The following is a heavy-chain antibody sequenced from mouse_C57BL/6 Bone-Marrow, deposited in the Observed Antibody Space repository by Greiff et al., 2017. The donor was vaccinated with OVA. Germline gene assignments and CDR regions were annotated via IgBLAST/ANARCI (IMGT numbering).Heavy chain of an antibody. V-gene: IGHV1-15*01. CDR3: TRGRWFLFAY. J-gene: IGHJ3*01. Sequence: QVQLQQSGAELVRPGASVTLSCKASGYTFTDYEMHWVKQTPVHGLEWIGAIDPETGGTAYNQKFKGKAILTADKSSSTAYMELRSLTSEDSAVYYCTRGRWFLFAYWGQGTLVTVSA. D-gene: IGHD2-3*01. CDR1: GYTFTDYE. CDR2: IDPETGGT.